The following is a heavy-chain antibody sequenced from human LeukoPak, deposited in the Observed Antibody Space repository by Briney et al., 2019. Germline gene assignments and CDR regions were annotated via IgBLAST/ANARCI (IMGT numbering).Heavy chain of an antibody. D-gene: IGHD4-17*01. V-gene: IGHV4-30-4*08. CDR2: IYYSGST. J-gene: IGHJ4*02. CDR1: GGSISSGDYY. Sequence: SQTLSLTCTVSGGSISSGDYYWSWIRQSPGKGLEWIGYIYYSGSTYYNPSLKSRVTISVDTSKNQFSLKLSSVTAADTAVYYCASAMTTVTTYACWGQGTLVTASS. CDR3: ASAMTTVTTYAC.